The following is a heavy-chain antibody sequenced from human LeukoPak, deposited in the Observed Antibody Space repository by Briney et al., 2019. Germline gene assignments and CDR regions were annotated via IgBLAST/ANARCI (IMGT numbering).Heavy chain of an antibody. J-gene: IGHJ4*02. CDR1: GFTFSSYA. CDR3: ARDTARDYGDYSS. Sequence: GRPLRLSCAASGFTFSSYAMHWVRQAPGKGLEWVAVISYDGSNKYYADSVKGRFTISRDNSKNTLYLQMNSLRAEDTAVYYCARDTARDYGDYSSWGQGTLVTVSS. D-gene: IGHD4-17*01. V-gene: IGHV3-30*04. CDR2: ISYDGSNK.